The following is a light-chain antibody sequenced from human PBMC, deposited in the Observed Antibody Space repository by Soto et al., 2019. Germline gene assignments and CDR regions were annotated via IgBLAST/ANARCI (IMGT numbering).Light chain of an antibody. CDR2: STR. J-gene: IGLJ1*01. CDR3: AAWDDRLDVDV. V-gene: IGLV1-44*01. CDR1: SSNIGSNT. Sequence: QSVLTQPPSASGTPGQIVAISCSGSSSNIGSNTVTWYQQLPGTAPKLLIYSTRQRSSGVPGRFSGSKSGASASLSISGLQSEDEADYYCAAWDDRLDVDVFGTGTKVTVL.